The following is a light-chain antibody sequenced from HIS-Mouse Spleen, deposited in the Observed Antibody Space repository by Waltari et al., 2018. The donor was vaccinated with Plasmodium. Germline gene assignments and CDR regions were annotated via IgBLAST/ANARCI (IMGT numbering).Light chain of an antibody. CDR2: EGS. J-gene: IGLJ2*01. CDR3: CSYAGSRMV. Sequence: QSALTQPASVSGSPGPSITLSCTGTSSDVGRYNLVSWYQQHPGKAPKLMIYEGSKRPSGVSNRFSGSKSGNTASLTISGLQAEDEADYYCCSYAGSRMVFGGGTKLTVL. CDR1: SSDVGRYNL. V-gene: IGLV2-23*01.